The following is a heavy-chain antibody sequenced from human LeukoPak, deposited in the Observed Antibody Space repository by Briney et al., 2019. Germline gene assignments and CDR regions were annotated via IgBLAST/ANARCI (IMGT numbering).Heavy chain of an antibody. CDR2: ISSSGSTI. J-gene: IGHJ4*02. CDR3: ARDHRYYYGSGSYTNLDY. CDR1: GFTFSSYE. Sequence: GGSLRLSCAASGFTFSSYEMNWVRQAPGKGLEWVSYISSSGSTIYYADSVKGRFTISRDNAKNSLYLQMNSLRAEDTAVYYCARDHRYYYGSGSYTNLDYWGQGTLVTVSS. D-gene: IGHD3-10*01. V-gene: IGHV3-48*03.